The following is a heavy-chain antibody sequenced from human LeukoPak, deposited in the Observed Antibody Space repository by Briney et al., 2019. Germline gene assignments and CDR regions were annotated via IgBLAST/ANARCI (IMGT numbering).Heavy chain of an antibody. CDR2: IYHTGST. J-gene: IGHJ4*02. D-gene: IGHD6-25*01. CDR3: ARRGRNSSGWQDYL. Sequence: PSETLSLTCTVSGGSISSYYWSWIRQPPGKGLEWIANIYHTGSTNYNPSLSSRVTISVDTAKNQFSLKLTSVTAADTAVYYCARRGRNSSGWQDYLWGQGTLVTVSS. CDR1: GGSISSYY. V-gene: IGHV4-59*01.